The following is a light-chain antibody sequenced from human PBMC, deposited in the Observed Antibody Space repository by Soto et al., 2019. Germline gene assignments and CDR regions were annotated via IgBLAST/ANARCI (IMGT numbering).Light chain of an antibody. Sequence: QLVLTKSSSASASLGSSVKLTCTLNSGHSNHIIAWHQQQPGKAPRYLMKLESTGSYKKGSGVPDRFSGSSSGADRYLTISNLQFEDEADYYCETWDSNTWVFGGGTKLTVL. CDR1: SGHSNHI. J-gene: IGLJ3*02. CDR2: LESTGSY. V-gene: IGLV4-60*02. CDR3: ETWDSNTWV.